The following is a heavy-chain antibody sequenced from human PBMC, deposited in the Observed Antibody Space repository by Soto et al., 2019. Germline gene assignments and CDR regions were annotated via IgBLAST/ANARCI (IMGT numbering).Heavy chain of an antibody. CDR1: GFSLSTGVG. J-gene: IGHJ4*02. D-gene: IGHD1-26*01. CDR3: AHSTSVPCCYYFDY. V-gene: IGHV2-5*01. CDR2: IYWNDDK. Sequence: KESGPTLVKPTQTLTLTCTFSGFSLSTGVGVGWIRQPPGKALEWLALIYWNDDKRYSPSLKNRLTITKDTSKNQVVLTMTNMDPVDTATYYCAHSTSVPCCYYFDYWGQGTLVTVSS.